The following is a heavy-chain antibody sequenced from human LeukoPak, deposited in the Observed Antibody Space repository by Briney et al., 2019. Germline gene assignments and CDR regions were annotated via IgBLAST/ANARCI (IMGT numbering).Heavy chain of an antibody. CDR1: GFTFSRYP. J-gene: IGHJ4*02. CDR3: AKRGVREFDS. CDR2: ISASATA. V-gene: IGHV3-23*01. Sequence: GGSLRLSCTPSGFTFSRYPVSWVRQAPGKGLEWVSAISASATAYYSDSVKGRFTISRDNSKNTLYLQMTSLRAEDTAVYYCAKRGVREFDSWGQGTLVTVSS. D-gene: IGHD3-10*02.